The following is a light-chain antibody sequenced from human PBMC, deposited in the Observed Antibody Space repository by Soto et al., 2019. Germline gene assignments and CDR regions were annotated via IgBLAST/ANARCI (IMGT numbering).Light chain of an antibody. V-gene: IGKV1-5*03. CDR2: RAS. Sequence: DIQMTQSPSSLSESAGDRVTITCRASQGVNIWLAWYQQKPGRAHKLLIHRASILESGVPSRFSGSGSGTEFTLTRSSVQPDDFATYYCQHYNVYWSFGPGTKVDIK. CDR1: QGVNIW. J-gene: IGKJ1*01. CDR3: QHYNVYWS.